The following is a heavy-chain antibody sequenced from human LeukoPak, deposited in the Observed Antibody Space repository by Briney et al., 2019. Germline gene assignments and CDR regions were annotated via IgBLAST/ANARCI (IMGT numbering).Heavy chain of an antibody. V-gene: IGHV4-34*01. CDR2: INHSGST. CDR3: ARGRVSTSWTHYYYMDV. Sequence: SETPSLTCAVYGGSFSGYYWSWIRQPPGKGLEWIGEINHSGSTNYNPSLKSRVTISVDTSKNQFSLKLSSVTAADTAVYYCARGRVSTSWTHYYYMDVWGKGTTVTVSS. D-gene: IGHD2-2*01. CDR1: GGSFSGYY. J-gene: IGHJ6*03.